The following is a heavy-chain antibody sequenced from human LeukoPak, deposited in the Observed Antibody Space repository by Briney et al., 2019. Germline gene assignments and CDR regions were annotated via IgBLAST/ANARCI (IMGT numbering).Heavy chain of an antibody. V-gene: IGHV1-8*01. CDR1: GYNFNNHD. Sequence: ASVKVSCKASGYNFNNHDINWVRQATGQGLEWLGRMNPNSGNAGYAQKLQGRVTMTWDSSTNTAYLEVTALRSDDTAVYYCAKSSGDYFLDYWGPGTLVIVSS. D-gene: IGHD1-26*01. J-gene: IGHJ4*02. CDR3: AKSSGDYFLDY. CDR2: MNPNSGNA.